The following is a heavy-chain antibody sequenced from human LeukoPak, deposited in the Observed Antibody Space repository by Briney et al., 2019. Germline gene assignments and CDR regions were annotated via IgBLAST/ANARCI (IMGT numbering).Heavy chain of an antibody. CDR1: GYTFTNYV. V-gene: IGHV1-18*01. CDR2: ISAYNDNT. J-gene: IGHJ4*02. D-gene: IGHD3-10*01. CDR3: ARELGSGGYPFDY. Sequence: ASVKVSCKASGYTFTNYVINWVRQAPGQGLEWMGWISAYNDNTNYVQKFQGRVTMTTDTSTSTAYMELRRLRSDDTAVYYCARELGSGGYPFDYWGQGTLVTVSS.